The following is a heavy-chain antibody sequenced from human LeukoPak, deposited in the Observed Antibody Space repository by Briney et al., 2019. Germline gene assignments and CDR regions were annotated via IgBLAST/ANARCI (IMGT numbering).Heavy chain of an antibody. D-gene: IGHD2-2*02. V-gene: IGHV3-48*03. CDR1: GFTFSSYE. CDR2: ISSSGSTT. Sequence: GGSLRLSCAASGFTFSSYEMNWVRQAPGKGLEWVSYISSSGSTTYYADSVKGRFTISRDNSKNTLYLQMNSLRAEDTALYYCARNYREGAAIYDYWGQGTLVSVSS. CDR3: ARNYREGAAIYDY. J-gene: IGHJ4*02.